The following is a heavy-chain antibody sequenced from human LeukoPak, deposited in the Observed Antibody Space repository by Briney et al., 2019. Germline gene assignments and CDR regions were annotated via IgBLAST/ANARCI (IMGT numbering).Heavy chain of an antibody. CDR3: AKGLAGTDY. Sequence: GGSLRLSCAASGFTFSSYAMTWVRQASGKGLEWVSGIGGSGTSTYYADSVKGRFTISRDNSKNALYLQMNSLRAEDTAVYYCAKGLAGTDYWGQGTLVTVSS. J-gene: IGHJ4*02. CDR1: GFTFSSYA. D-gene: IGHD6-19*01. V-gene: IGHV3-23*01. CDR2: IGGSGTST.